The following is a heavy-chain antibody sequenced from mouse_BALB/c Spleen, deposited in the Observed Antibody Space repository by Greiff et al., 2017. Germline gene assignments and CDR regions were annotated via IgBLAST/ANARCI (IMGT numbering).Heavy chain of an antibody. CDR2: ISSGGGST. CDR1: GFAFSSYD. CDR3: ARDGYDQAPYFDY. V-gene: IGHV5-12-1*01. J-gene: IGHJ2*01. D-gene: IGHD2-2*01. Sequence: EVKLMESGGGLVKPGGSLKLSCAASGFAFSSYDMSWVRQTPEKRLELVAYISSGGGSTYYPDTVKGRFTISRDNAKNTLYLQMSSLKSEDTAMYYCARDGYDQAPYFDYWGQGTTLTVSS.